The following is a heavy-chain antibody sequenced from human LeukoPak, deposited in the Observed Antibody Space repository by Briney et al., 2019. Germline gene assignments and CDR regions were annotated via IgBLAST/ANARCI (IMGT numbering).Heavy chain of an antibody. CDR2: IYYSGST. J-gene: IGHJ4*02. CDR3: ARGSGYSYGYYFDY. CDR1: GGSISSYY. V-gene: IGHV4-59*01. D-gene: IGHD5-18*01. Sequence: SETLSLTCTVSGGSISSYYWSWIRQPPGKGLEWIGYIYYSGSTDYNPSLKSRVTISVDTSKNQFSLKLSSVTAAGTAVYYCARGSGYSYGYYFDYWGQGTLVTVSS.